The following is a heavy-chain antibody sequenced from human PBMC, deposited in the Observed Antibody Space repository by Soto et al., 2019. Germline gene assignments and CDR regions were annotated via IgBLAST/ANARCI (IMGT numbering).Heavy chain of an antibody. CDR1: GYTFTSYA. CDR2: INAGNGNT. D-gene: IGHD3-22*01. J-gene: IGHJ6*02. Sequence: ASVKVSCKASGYTFTSYAMHWVRQAPGQRLEWMGWINAGNGNTKYSQKFQGRVTITRDTSASTAYMELSSLRSEDTAVYYCARDQAYYYDSSGYHWLYYGMDVWGQGTTVTVSS. CDR3: ARDQAYYYDSSGYHWLYYGMDV. V-gene: IGHV1-3*01.